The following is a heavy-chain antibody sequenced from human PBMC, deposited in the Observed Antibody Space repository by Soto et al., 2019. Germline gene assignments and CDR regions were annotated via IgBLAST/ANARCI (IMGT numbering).Heavy chain of an antibody. J-gene: IGHJ3*02. CDR1: GGTLSDHG. CDR3: GRGVYGSWNYYTGASALDN. D-gene: IGHD3-10*01. V-gene: IGHV1-69*06. CDR2: TIPVFNTA. Sequence: QVQLEQSGAEVKKPGSSVKVSCKASGGTLSDHGVAWLRQAPGQGLEWMGGTIPVFNTAKYAQKFQGRVTVNADKSTTIAYMELISLSSEDTAVYFCGRGVYGSWNYYTGASALDNWGQGTMVIVSS.